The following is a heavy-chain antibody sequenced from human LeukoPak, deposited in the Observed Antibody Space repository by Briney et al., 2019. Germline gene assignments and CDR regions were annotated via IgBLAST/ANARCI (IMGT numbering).Heavy chain of an antibody. D-gene: IGHD2-2*01. Sequence: SQTLSLTCTVSGGSISSGSYYWSWIRQPAGKGLEWIGRIYTSGSTNYNPSLKSRVTISVDTSKNQFSLKLRSVTAGDTAVYYCARSFGIPAAMIDYWGQGTLVTVSS. V-gene: IGHV4-61*02. CDR3: ARSFGIPAAMIDY. CDR1: GGSISSGSYY. CDR2: IYTSGST. J-gene: IGHJ4*02.